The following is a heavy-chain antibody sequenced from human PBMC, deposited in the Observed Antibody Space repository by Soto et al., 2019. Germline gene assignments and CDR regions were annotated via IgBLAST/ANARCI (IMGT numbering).Heavy chain of an antibody. V-gene: IGHV3-74*01. D-gene: IGHD2-2*01. J-gene: IGHJ6*03. Sequence: GGSLRLSCAASGFTFSSYWMHWVRQAPGKGLVWVSRINSDGSSTSYADSVKGRFTISRDNAKNTLYLQMNSLRAEDTAVYYCARGSCSSTSCYYYYYMDVWGKGTTVTVSS. CDR3: ARGSCSSTSCYYYYYMDV. CDR1: GFTFSSYW. CDR2: INSDGSST.